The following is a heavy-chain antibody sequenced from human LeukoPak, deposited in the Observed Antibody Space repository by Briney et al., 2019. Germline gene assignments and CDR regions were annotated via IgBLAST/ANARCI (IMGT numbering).Heavy chain of an antibody. Sequence: SETVSLMCPVSGDSITIYYWRRIRHPPGKGLEWNGYVHYTGNSNYNPPLKSRLTISEETSKNQCFLKLRHVNAGDTALYYCGRESRREGYEFDYWGQGTLVTVSS. V-gene: IGHV4-59*01. CDR3: GRESRREGYEFDY. D-gene: IGHD5-24*01. CDR1: GDSITIYY. CDR2: VHYTGNS. J-gene: IGHJ4*02.